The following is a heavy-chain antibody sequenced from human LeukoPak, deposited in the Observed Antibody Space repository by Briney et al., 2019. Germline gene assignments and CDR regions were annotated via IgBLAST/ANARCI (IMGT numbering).Heavy chain of an antibody. CDR2: ISGDCGST. V-gene: IGHV3-43*02. CDR1: GFTFDEYS. CDR3: AKDTGYSGYGDFDY. J-gene: IGHJ4*02. D-gene: IGHD5-12*01. Sequence: GGSLRLSFAASGFTFDEYSMHGVRQAPGKGRDGVSLISGDCGSTYYADTVKGRFTISRDNSKNSLYLQMNSLRTEATPLYYCAKDTGYSGYGDFDYWGQGTLVTVSS.